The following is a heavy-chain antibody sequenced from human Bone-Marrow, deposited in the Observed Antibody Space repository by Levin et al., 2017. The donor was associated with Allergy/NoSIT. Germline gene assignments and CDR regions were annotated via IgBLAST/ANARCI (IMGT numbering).Heavy chain of an antibody. Sequence: SGGSLRLSCAASGFTFSSYWMSWVRQAPGKGLECVANIKEDGSEQYYVDSVKGRFTISRDNAKNSLYLQMNSLRAEDTAVFYCAREGVGEIVGTIDYWGQGTLVTVSS. V-gene: IGHV3-7*04. CDR3: AREGVGEIVGTIDY. CDR2: IKEDGSEQ. D-gene: IGHD1-26*01. CDR1: GFTFSSYW. J-gene: IGHJ4*02.